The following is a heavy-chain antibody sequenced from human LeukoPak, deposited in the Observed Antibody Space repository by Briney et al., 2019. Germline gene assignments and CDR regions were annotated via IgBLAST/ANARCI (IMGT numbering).Heavy chain of an antibody. CDR1: KFSFSAYW. V-gene: IGHV3-74*01. D-gene: IGHD2-8*02. CDR2: INSDGSRT. CDR3: ARVLTGSWDWFDP. Sequence: GGSLRLSCAASKFSFSAYWMHWVRQAPGKGLVWVSRINSDGSRTNYSDSVKGRFTISRGNAKNTLYLHMNSLRAEDTAVYYCARVLTGSWDWFDPWGQGTLVTVSS. J-gene: IGHJ5*02.